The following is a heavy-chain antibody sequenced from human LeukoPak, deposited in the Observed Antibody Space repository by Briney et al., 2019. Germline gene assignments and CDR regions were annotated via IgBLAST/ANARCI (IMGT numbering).Heavy chain of an antibody. CDR2: INWNGGST. Sequence: GSLRLSFAASGFTFDDYGMSWVRPAPGKGLEWVSGINWNGGSTGYADSVKGRFTISRDNAKNTLYLQMNSLRAEDTAVYYCAKEIWPTVTTPGRTYFDYWGQGTLVTVSS. D-gene: IGHD4-17*01. V-gene: IGHV3-20*03. J-gene: IGHJ4*02. CDR1: GFTFDDYG. CDR3: AKEIWPTVTTPGRTYFDY.